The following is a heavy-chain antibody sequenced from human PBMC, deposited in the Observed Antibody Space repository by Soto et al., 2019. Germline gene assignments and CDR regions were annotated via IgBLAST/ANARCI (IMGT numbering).Heavy chain of an antibody. D-gene: IGHD2-15*01. CDR1: GFGFTFSTSA. CDR2: ISGSGGST. Sequence: SLRLSCAASGFGFTFSTSAMGWVRQAPGKGLEWVSAISGSGGSTYYADSVKGRLTISRDNSKNTLYLQMNSLRAEDTAVYYCATNPGSLDYWGQGTLVTVSS. J-gene: IGHJ4*02. V-gene: IGHV3-23*01. CDR3: ATNPGSLDY.